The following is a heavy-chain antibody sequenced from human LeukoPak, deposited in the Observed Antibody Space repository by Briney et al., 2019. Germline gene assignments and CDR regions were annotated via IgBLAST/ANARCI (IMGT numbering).Heavy chain of an antibody. Sequence: GGSLRLSCAASGFTFSSYGMSWVRQAPGKGLEWVSAISGSGGSTYYADSVKGRFTISRDNSKNTLYLQMNSLRAEDTAVYYCNYYYDSSGYYRDAFDIWSQGTMVTVSS. V-gene: IGHV3-23*01. D-gene: IGHD3-22*01. CDR3: NYYYDSSGYYRDAFDI. CDR2: ISGSGGST. CDR1: GFTFSSYG. J-gene: IGHJ3*02.